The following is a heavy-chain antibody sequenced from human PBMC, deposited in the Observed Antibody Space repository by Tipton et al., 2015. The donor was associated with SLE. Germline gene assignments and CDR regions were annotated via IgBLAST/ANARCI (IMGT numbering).Heavy chain of an antibody. D-gene: IGHD3-22*01. CDR3: AISSSYDSSGYYEPASGLDI. CDR2: INHSGST. J-gene: IGHJ3*02. V-gene: IGHV4-34*01. CDR1: GGSFSGYY. Sequence: LRLSCAVYGGSFSGYYWSWIRQPPGKGLEWIGEINHSGSTNYNPSLKSRVTISVDTSKNQFSLKLSSVTAADTAVYYCAISSSYDSSGYYEPASGLDIWGXXTMVTVPS.